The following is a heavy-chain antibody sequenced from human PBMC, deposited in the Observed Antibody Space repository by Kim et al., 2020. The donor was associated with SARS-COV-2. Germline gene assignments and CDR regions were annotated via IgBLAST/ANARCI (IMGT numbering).Heavy chain of an antibody. CDR3: ARAKRWLQPHPHYWYFDL. Sequence: GGSLRLSCAASGFTFSSYDMHWVRQATGKGLEWVSAIGTAGDTYYPGSVKGRFTISRENAKNSLYLQMNSLRAGDTAVYYCARAKRWLQPHPHYWYFDLWGRGTLVTVSS. J-gene: IGHJ2*01. V-gene: IGHV3-13*04. CDR1: GFTFSSYD. D-gene: IGHD5-12*01. CDR2: IGTAGDT.